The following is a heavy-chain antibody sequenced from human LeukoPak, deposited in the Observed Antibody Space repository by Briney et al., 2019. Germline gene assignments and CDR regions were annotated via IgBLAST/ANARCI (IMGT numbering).Heavy chain of an antibody. V-gene: IGHV4-4*02. CDR3: ASGKGSGTYYIMFYYYGMDV. J-gene: IGHJ6*02. CDR1: GVSINSPKS. D-gene: IGHD3-10*01. Sequence: SETLSLTCAVSGVSINSPKSWSWVRQPPGKGLEWIGDRYHSGGTNYNPSLKSRVTISVDTSKNQFSLKLSSVTAADTAVYYCASGKGSGTYYIMFYYYGMDVWGQGTTVTVSS. CDR2: RYHSGGT.